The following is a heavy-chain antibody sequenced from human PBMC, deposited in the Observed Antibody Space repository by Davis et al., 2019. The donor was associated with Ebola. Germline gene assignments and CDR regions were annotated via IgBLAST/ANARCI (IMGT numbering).Heavy chain of an antibody. CDR2: IYYSGST. D-gene: IGHD5-18*01. CDR3: ARPGYSYGSFDY. V-gene: IGHV4-61*05. J-gene: IGHJ4*02. Sequence: MPGGSLRLSCTVSGGSISSSSYYWGWIRQPPGKGLEWIGYIYYSGSTNYNPSLKSRVTISVDTSKNQFSLKLSSVTAADTAVYYCARPGYSYGSFDYWGQGTLVTVSS. CDR1: GGSISSSSYY.